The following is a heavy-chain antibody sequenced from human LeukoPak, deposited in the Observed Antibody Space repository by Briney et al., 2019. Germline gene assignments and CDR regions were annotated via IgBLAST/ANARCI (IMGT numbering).Heavy chain of an antibody. CDR2: IYYSGST. CDR1: GGSISSGGYY. V-gene: IGHV4-31*03. J-gene: IGHJ5*02. Sequence: SETLSLTCTVSGGSISSGGYYWSWIRQRPGKGLEWIGYIYYSGSTYYNPSLKSRVTISVDTSKNQFSLKLSSVTAADTAVYYCARRYPAVSTGGNWFDPWGQGTLVTVSS. D-gene: IGHD2-2*01. CDR3: ARRYPAVSTGGNWFDP.